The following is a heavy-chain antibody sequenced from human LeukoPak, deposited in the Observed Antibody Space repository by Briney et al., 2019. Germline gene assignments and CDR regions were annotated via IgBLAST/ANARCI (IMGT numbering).Heavy chain of an antibody. Sequence: PSGTLSLTCTVAGGSISSYYWSWIRQPPGKGLEWIGLLYPSGSTNYNPSLKSRVTISVHTSRTQFSLKLSSMTAADTAVYYCAGGHYPLEYWGQGTLVTVLS. CDR3: AGGHYPLEY. J-gene: IGHJ4*02. D-gene: IGHD1-26*01. CDR1: GGSISSYY. V-gene: IGHV4-59*01. CDR2: LYPSGST.